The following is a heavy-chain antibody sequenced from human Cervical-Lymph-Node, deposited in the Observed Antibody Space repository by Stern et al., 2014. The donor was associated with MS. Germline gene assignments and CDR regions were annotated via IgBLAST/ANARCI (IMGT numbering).Heavy chain of an antibody. D-gene: IGHD2-15*01. V-gene: IGHV1-18*01. CDR1: GYTFTSYG. CDR2: ISAYNGNT. Sequence: HVQLVESGAEVKKPGSSVKVSCKASGYTFTSYGISWVRQAPGQGLEWMGWISAYNGNTNNAQNLQGRVTMTTATSTSTAYMELRSLRSADTAVYYCAGGLLGSENAFDIWGQGTMVTVSS. CDR3: AGGLLGSENAFDI. J-gene: IGHJ3*02.